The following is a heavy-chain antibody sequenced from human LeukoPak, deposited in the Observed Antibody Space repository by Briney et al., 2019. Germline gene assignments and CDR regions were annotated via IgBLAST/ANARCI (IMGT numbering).Heavy chain of an antibody. D-gene: IGHD3-3*01. CDR1: GFTFCDYA. CDR3: TRGSDTIFGVARDGFDS. V-gene: IGHV3-49*03. Sequence: GGSLRLSCTASGFTFCDYAMSWFRQAPGKGLEWVGFIRGKAYGGTTEYAASLKGRFTISRDDSESTTYLQINSLKTEDTAVYYCTRGSDTIFGVARDGFDSWGRGTLVTVSS. CDR2: IRGKAYGGTT. J-gene: IGHJ4*02.